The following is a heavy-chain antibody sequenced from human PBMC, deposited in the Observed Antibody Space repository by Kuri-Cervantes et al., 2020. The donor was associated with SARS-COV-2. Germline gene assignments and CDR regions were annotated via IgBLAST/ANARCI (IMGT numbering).Heavy chain of an antibody. CDR3: ARGFELLRDFDL. Sequence: GGSLRPSCAASGFTFSTYTMHWVRQAPGKGLEWVAVTTDDGTNKYYADSVKGRFTISRDNSKNTLYLQMNSLRTEDTAVYYCARGFELLRDFDLWGRGTLVTVSS. CDR2: TTDDGTNK. CDR1: GFTFSTYT. J-gene: IGHJ2*01. D-gene: IGHD1-7*01. V-gene: IGHV3-30-3*01.